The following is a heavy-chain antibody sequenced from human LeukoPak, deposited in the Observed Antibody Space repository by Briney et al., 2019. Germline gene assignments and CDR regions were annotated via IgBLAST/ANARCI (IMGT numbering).Heavy chain of an antibody. D-gene: IGHD3-22*01. CDR1: GYTLTELS. J-gene: IGHJ5*02. Sequence: ASVKVSCKVSGYTLTELSMHWVRQAPGKGLEWMGGFDPEDGETIYAQKFQGRVTMTEDTSTDTAYMELGSLRSEDTAVYYCATGSRDYDSSGYQPDWLDPWGQGTLVTVSS. CDR2: FDPEDGET. V-gene: IGHV1-24*01. CDR3: ATGSRDYDSSGYQPDWLDP.